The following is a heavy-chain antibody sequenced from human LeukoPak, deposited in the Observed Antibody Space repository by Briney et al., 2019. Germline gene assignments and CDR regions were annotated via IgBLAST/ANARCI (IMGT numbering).Heavy chain of an antibody. D-gene: IGHD3-22*01. J-gene: IGHJ3*02. CDR3: ARVMYYYDSSGLTDI. CDR2: IYYSGST. Sequence: PSETLSLTCTVSGGSISSSSYYWGWIRQPPGKGLEWIGSIYYSGSTYYNPSLKSRVTISVDTSKNQFSLKLSSVTAADTAVYYCARVMYYYDSSGLTDIWGQGTMVTVSS. CDR1: GGSISSSSYY. V-gene: IGHV4-39*07.